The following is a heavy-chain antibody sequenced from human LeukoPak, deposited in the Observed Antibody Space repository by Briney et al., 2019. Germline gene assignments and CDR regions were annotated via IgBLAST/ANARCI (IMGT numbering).Heavy chain of an antibody. CDR2: IYYSGST. CDR3: ARGKGTTVTNNWFDP. J-gene: IGHJ5*02. V-gene: IGHV4-59*01. D-gene: IGHD4-17*01. Sequence: SGTPSLTCSVSGGSINAYYWSWIRQPPGKGLEWIGYIYYSGSTNYNPSLKSRVTISVDTSKNQFSLKLSSVTAADTAVYYCARGKGTTVTNNWFDPWGQGTLVTVSS. CDR1: GGSINAYY.